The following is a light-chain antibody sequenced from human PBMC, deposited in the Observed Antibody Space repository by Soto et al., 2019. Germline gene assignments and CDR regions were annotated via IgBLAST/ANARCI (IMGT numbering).Light chain of an antibody. CDR1: QSVSSN. CDR2: GAS. CDR3: QQYNNWWT. Sequence: EIVMTQXPXTLSVSPGERATLSCRASQSVSSNLAWYQQNPGQAPRLLIYGASTRATGIPARFSGSGSGTEFTLTISSLQSEDFAVYYCQQYNNWWTFGQGTKVEIK. J-gene: IGKJ1*01. V-gene: IGKV3-15*01.